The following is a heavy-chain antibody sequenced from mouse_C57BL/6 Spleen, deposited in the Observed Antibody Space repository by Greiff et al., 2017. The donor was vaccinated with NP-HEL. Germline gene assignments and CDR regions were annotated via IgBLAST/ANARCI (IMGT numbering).Heavy chain of an antibody. Sequence: EVMLVESGGGLVKPGGSLKLSCAASGFTFSSYAMSWVRQTPEKRLEWVATISDGGSYTCYPDNVKGRFTISRDNAKNNLYLQMSHLKSEDTSVYYCARSNSNPWYLDVWGTGTTVTVSS. V-gene: IGHV5-4*03. D-gene: IGHD2-5*01. CDR1: GFTFSSYA. J-gene: IGHJ1*03. CDR3: ARSNSNPWYLDV. CDR2: ISDGGSYT.